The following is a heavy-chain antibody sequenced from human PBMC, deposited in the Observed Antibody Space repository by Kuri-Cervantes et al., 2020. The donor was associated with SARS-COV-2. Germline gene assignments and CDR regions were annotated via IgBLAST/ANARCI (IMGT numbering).Heavy chain of an antibody. CDR2: ISSSSSYI. V-gene: IGHV3-21*01. CDR3: ARGGCSSTSCLPFDY. J-gene: IGHJ4*02. D-gene: IGHD2-2*01. Sequence: GGSLRLSCAASGFTFSSYWMHWVRQAPGKGLEWVSSISSSSSYIYYADSVKGRFTISRDNAKNSLYLQMNSLRAEDTAVYYCARGGCSSTSCLPFDYWGQGTLVTVSS. CDR1: GFTFSSYW.